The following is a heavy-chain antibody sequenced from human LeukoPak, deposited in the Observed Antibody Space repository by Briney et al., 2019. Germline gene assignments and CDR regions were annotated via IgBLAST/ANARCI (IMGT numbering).Heavy chain of an antibody. CDR1: GGSISSSSYN. J-gene: IGHJ4*02. Sequence: SETLSLTCTVSGGSISSSSYNWGWIRQPPGKGLEWIGSIDNSGSTYYNPSLKSRVTISVDTSKDHLSLKLSSVTAADTAVYYCARQGDYEGIFDYWGQGTLVTVSS. V-gene: IGHV4-39*02. CDR2: IDNSGST. D-gene: IGHD4-17*01. CDR3: ARQGDYEGIFDY.